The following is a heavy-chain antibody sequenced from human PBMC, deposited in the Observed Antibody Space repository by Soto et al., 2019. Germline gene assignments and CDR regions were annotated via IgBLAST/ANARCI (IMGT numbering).Heavy chain of an antibody. CDR1: GGSISSGDYY. CDR3: ARVDGSAYYYYLDV. D-gene: IGHD3-10*01. V-gene: IGHV4-30-4*01. J-gene: IGHJ6*03. Sequence: SETLSLTCTVSGGSISSGDYYWSWIRQPPGKGLEWIGYIYYSGSTYYNPSLKSRVTISVDTSKNQFSLKLSSVTAADTAVYYCARVDGSAYYYYLDVWGKGTTVTVSS. CDR2: IYYSGST.